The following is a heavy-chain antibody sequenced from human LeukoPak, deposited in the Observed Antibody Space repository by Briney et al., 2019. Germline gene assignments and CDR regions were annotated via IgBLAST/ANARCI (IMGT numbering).Heavy chain of an antibody. D-gene: IGHD3-22*01. CDR1: GFTFSSYW. J-gene: IGHJ4*02. V-gene: IGHV3-7*03. CDR3: ARARGYYDSSGYPYYFDY. CDR2: IKQDGSEK. Sequence: GGSLRLSCAASGFTFSSYWMSWVRQAPGKGLEWVANIKQDGSEKYYVDSVKGRFTISRDNAKNSLYLQMNSLRAEDTAVYYCARARGYYDSSGYPYYFDYWGQGTLVTVSS.